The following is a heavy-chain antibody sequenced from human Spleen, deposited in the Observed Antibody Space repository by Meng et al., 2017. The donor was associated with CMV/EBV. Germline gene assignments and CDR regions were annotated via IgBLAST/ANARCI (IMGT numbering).Heavy chain of an antibody. CDR1: GVTCGHEA. Sequence: GVTCGHEATSGVGQAPGKGLEWVSAISGSGGSTYYADSVKGRFTISRDNSKNTLYLQMNSLRAEDTAVYYCAKAALVVPAEGGMVDYWGQGTLVTVSS. J-gene: IGHJ4*02. V-gene: IGHV3-23*01. CDR2: ISGSGGST. CDR3: AKAALVVPAEGGMVDY. D-gene: IGHD2-2*01.